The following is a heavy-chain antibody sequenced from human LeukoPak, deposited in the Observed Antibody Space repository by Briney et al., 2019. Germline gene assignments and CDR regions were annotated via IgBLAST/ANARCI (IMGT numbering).Heavy chain of an antibody. CDR2: INPSGGST. D-gene: IGHD2-2*02. CDR3: ARDVGYCSSTSCYTDLGSIDY. V-gene: IGHV1-46*01. J-gene: IGHJ4*02. Sequence: ASAKVSCKASGYTFTSCYMHWVRQAPGQGLEWMGIINPSGGSTSYAQKFQGRVTMTRDTSTSTVYMELSSLRSEDTAVYYCARDVGYCSSTSCYTDLGSIDYWGQGTLVTVSS. CDR1: GYTFTSCY.